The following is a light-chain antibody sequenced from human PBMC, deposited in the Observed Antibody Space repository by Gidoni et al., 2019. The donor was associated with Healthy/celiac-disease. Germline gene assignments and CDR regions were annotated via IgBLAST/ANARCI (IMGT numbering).Light chain of an antibody. CDR1: QSISSL. CDR3: QQYNSYWT. J-gene: IGKJ1*01. CDR2: KAS. Sequence: IQMTQSPSTLSASVGDRVTITCRASQSISSLLAWYQQKPGKAPKLLIYKASSLESGGPSRFSGRGSGTEFTLTISSLQPDDFATYYCQQYNSYWTFGQGTKVEIK. V-gene: IGKV1-5*03.